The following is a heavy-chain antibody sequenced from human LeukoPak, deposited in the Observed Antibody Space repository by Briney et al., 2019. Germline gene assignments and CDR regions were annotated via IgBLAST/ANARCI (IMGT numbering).Heavy chain of an antibody. Sequence: ASVKVSCKASGYTFTSYGISWVRQAPGQGLEWMGWISAYNGNTNYAQKLQGRVTMTTDTSTSTAYMELRSLRSDDTAVYYCARAVHYYDSSGYYYFGYWGQGTLVTVSS. CDR2: ISAYNGNT. CDR3: ARAVHYYDSSGYYYFGY. CDR1: GYTFTSYG. J-gene: IGHJ4*02. V-gene: IGHV1-18*01. D-gene: IGHD3-22*01.